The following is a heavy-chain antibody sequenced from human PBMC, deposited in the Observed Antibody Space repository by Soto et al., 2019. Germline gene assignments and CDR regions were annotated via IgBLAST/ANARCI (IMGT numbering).Heavy chain of an antibody. Sequence: HPGGSLRLSCAASGFTFSSYWMSWVRQAPGKGLEWVANIKQDGSEKYYVDSVKGRFTISRDNAKNSLYLQMNSLRAEDTAVYYCARRYYDYIWGSYRHHDAFDIWGQGTMVTVSS. CDR1: GFTFSSYW. CDR3: ARRYYDYIWGSYRHHDAFDI. D-gene: IGHD3-16*02. CDR2: IKQDGSEK. V-gene: IGHV3-7*01. J-gene: IGHJ3*02.